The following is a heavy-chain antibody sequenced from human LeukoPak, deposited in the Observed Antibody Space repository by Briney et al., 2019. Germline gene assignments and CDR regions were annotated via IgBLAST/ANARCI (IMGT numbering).Heavy chain of an antibody. J-gene: IGHJ5*02. V-gene: IGHV4-61*02. CDR3: ARGTPMALGNENWFDP. Sequence: SETLSLTCSVSGGSIKSGSYYWSWIRQPAGKGLEWIGRTYTSGITNYSPSLKSRVTISIDRPKNQFSLKLNSVTAADTAFYYCARGTPMALGNENWFDPWGQGTLVTVSS. CDR2: TYTSGIT. D-gene: IGHD5-24*01. CDR1: GGSIKSGSYY.